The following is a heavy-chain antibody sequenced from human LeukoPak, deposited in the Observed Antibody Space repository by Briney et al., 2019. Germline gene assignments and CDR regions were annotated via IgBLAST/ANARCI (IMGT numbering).Heavy chain of an antibody. CDR2: MSYDGNNN. CDR1: GFTFSSYS. J-gene: IGHJ4*02. Sequence: PGGSLRLSCAASGFTFSSYSMNWVRQAPGKGLEWVAVMSYDGNNNYYADSVKGRFTLSRDSSKNTLYLEMNSLRPEDTAVYYCTREWGAAADYWGQGTLVTVSS. D-gene: IGHD6-13*01. CDR3: TREWGAAADY. V-gene: IGHV3-30*19.